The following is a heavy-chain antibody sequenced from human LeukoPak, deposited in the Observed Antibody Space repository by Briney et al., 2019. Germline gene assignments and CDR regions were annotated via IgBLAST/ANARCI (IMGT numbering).Heavy chain of an antibody. J-gene: IGHJ3*02. CDR3: ARCSAVGYSDAFDI. Sequence: PSETLSLTCTVSGGSISSSSYYWGWIRQPPGKGLEWIGSIYYSGSTYYNPSLKSRVTISVDTSKNQFSLKLSSVTAADTAVYYCARCSAVGYSDAFDIWGQGTMVTVSS. CDR2: IYYSGST. CDR1: GGSISSSSYY. D-gene: IGHD3-22*01. V-gene: IGHV4-39*07.